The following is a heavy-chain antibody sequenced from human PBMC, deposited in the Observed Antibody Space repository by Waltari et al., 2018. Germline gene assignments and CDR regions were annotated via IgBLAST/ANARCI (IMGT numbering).Heavy chain of an antibody. CDR1: GGSISSSSYY. Sequence: QLQLQESGPGLVKPSETLSLTCTVSGGSISSSSYYWGWIRHPPGQGLEWIGSIYYSGSTYYNPSLKSRVTISVDTSKNQFSLKLSSVTAADTAVYYCARRMSTYYYGSGTPEGFDYWGQGTLVTVSS. D-gene: IGHD3-10*01. CDR3: ARRMSTYYYGSGTPEGFDY. J-gene: IGHJ4*02. V-gene: IGHV4-39*01. CDR2: IYYSGST.